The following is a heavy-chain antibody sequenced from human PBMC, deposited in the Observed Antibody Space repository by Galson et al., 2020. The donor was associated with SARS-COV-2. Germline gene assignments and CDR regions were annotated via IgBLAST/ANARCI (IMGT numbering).Heavy chain of an antibody. J-gene: IGHJ3*02. Sequence: GGSLRLSCAASGFTFSTHWMHWVRQAPGKGLEWVSRIHGDGIPVSYADPVKDRFTISRDNGKNTVYLQMNRLRVEDTAVYYCAREGRLLDAFDIWGQGTMVTVSS. CDR2: IHGDGIPV. CDR3: AREGRLLDAFDI. V-gene: IGHV3-74*01. CDR1: GFTFSTHW. D-gene: IGHD2-15*01.